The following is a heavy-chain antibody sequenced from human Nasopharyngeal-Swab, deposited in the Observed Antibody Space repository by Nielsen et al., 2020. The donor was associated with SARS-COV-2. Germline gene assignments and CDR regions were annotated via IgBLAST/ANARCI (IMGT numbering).Heavy chain of an antibody. CDR2: ISGSGSGT. CDR1: GFTFSTFG. D-gene: IGHD4-17*01. J-gene: IGHJ4*02. CDR3: AKGGVSLYGDSYYFDF. Sequence: GGSLRLSCAASGFTFSTFGMSWVRQAPGKGLEWVSRISGSGSGTDYADSVKGRFTISRDNSKNTLYLQMNSLRAEDTAVYYCAKGGVSLYGDSYYFDFWGQGTLVTVSS. V-gene: IGHV3-23*01.